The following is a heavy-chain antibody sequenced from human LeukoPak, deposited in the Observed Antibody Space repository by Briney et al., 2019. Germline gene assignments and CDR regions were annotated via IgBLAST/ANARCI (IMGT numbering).Heavy chain of an antibody. CDR3: TNVYGGTYDY. D-gene: IGHD4-23*01. V-gene: IGHV3-30*02. CDR2: IRYDGSNE. Sequence: GGSLRLSCAASGFTFSRYGMHWVRQAPGKGLDWVAFIRYDGSNEDYADSVKGRFTISRDNSKYTLYLQMNSLRVEDTAVYFCTNVYGGTYDYWGQGTLVTVSS. CDR1: GFTFSRYG. J-gene: IGHJ4*02.